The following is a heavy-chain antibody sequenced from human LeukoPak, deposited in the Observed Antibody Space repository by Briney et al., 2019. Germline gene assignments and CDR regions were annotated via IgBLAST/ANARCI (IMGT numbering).Heavy chain of an antibody. V-gene: IGHV3-48*03. Sequence: GGSLRLSCAASGFTFSSYEMNWVRQAPGKGLEWGSYISSSGSTIYYADSVKGRFTISRDNAKNSLYLQMNSLRAEHTAVYYCARMQVGWLRFAFDIWGQGTVVTVSS. D-gene: IGHD5-12*01. CDR2: ISSSGSTI. CDR1: GFTFSSYE. CDR3: ARMQVGWLRFAFDI. J-gene: IGHJ3*02.